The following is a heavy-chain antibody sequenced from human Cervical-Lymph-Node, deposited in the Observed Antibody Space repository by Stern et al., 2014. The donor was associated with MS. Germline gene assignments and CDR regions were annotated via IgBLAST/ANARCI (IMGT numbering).Heavy chain of an antibody. V-gene: IGHV1-18*01. Sequence: VQLLESGAEVKKPGASVQVSCKASGYTFTTNGISWVRQAPGQGLEWMGWISAYSGNTNYAQNLQGRVTLTTDSSTGTAYMELRSLRSDDTAVYYCARDRNWSFDYWGQGTLVTVSS. CDR3: ARDRNWSFDY. CDR1: GYTFTTNG. CDR2: ISAYSGNT. D-gene: IGHD1-20*01. J-gene: IGHJ4*02.